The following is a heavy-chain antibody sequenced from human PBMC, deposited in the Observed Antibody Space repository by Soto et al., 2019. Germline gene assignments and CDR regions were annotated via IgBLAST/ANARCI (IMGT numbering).Heavy chain of an antibody. CDR3: ARAGRRRNYYDSSGYYDY. D-gene: IGHD3-22*01. V-gene: IGHV4-30-4*01. J-gene: IGHJ4*02. CDR2: IYYSGST. Sequence: SETLSLTCTVSGGSISSGDYYWSWIRQPPGKGLEWIGYIYYSGSTYYNPSLKSRVTISVDTSKNQFSLKLSSVTAADTAVYYCARAGRRRNYYDSSGYYDYWGQGTLVTVSS. CDR1: GGSISSGDYY.